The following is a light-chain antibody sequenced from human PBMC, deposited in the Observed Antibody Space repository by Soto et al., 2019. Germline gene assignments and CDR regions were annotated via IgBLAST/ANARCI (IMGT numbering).Light chain of an antibody. CDR3: QKYTNVPA. CDR1: QGISNY. J-gene: IGKJ4*01. CDR2: AAS. V-gene: IGKV1-27*01. Sequence: DIPMTQSPSSLSASVEGRVTITCRASQGISNYLAWYQQIPGKVPKLLISAASTLQSGVPSRFSGSGSGTDFTLTISSLQPEDVATYYCQKYTNVPAFGGGNKVELK.